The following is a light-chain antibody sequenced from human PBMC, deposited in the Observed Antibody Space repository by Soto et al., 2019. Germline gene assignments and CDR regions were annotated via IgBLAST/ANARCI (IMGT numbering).Light chain of an antibody. CDR1: QSLLHSNCYNY. Sequence: DIVMTQSPLSLPVTPGDPASISCRTSQSLLHSNCYNYLDWYLQKPVQSPQLLIYLGSTRASGVPDRFGCSGSGTDFTLKISRVEAEDVGVYYCMQDLQTPLTFGGGNKVEIK. CDR3: MQDLQTPLT. J-gene: IGKJ4*01. V-gene: IGKV2-28*01. CDR2: LGS.